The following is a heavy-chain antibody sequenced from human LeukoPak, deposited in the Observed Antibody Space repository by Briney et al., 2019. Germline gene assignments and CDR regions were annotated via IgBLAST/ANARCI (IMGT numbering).Heavy chain of an antibody. CDR3: SRGSGGLSVY. V-gene: IGHV3-49*03. Sequence: GGSLRLSCTASGFTFGDYLMSWFRQAPGKGLEWIGFISGGTTEYAASVKGRFTISRDDSTSIAYLQMNSLTTEDTAVYYCSRGSGGLSVYWGQGTLVTVSS. J-gene: IGHJ4*02. CDR1: GFTFGDYL. D-gene: IGHD6-19*01. CDR2: ISGGTT.